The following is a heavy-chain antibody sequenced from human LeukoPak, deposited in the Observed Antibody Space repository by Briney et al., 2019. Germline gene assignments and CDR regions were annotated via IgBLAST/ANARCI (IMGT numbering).Heavy chain of an antibody. D-gene: IGHD5-24*01. Sequence: GGSLRLSCAASGFTFSSYAMSWVRQAPGKGLEWVLGLSGSGGSTNYADSVKGRFTISRDNSKNTLYLQMNSLGAEDTAVYFCAKGDGFPQTTYFDYWGQGTLVTVSS. CDR1: GFTFSSYA. CDR3: AKGDGFPQTTYFDY. CDR2: LSGSGGST. V-gene: IGHV3-23*01. J-gene: IGHJ4*02.